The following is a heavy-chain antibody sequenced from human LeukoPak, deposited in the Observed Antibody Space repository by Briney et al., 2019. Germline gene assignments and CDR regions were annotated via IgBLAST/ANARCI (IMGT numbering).Heavy chain of an antibody. J-gene: IGHJ3*01. Sequence: KSSETLSLTCAVTGGSITNDNWWSWVRQPPGKGLEWIGEIYHSGSTKCNPSLKSRVIMSVDKSKNQFPLNLTSVTAADTAVYFCARDCNGGPCYGAFAVWGQGSMVTVSS. CDR1: GGSITNDNW. D-gene: IGHD2-15*01. CDR2: IYHSGST. CDR3: ARDCNGGPCYGAFAV. V-gene: IGHV4-4*02.